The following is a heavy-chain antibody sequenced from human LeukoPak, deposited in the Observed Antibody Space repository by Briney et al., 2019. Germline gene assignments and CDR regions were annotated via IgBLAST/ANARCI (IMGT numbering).Heavy chain of an antibody. CDR2: INHRRSA. Sequence: SETLSLTCAVYGGSLSGFSWSWIRQPPGKGLEWIGEINHRRSANYSPSLKSRVTISIDTSKNQFSLKLSSVTAADTAVYYCARGDEDDYVWGSYHRFDYWGQGTLVTVSS. D-gene: IGHD3-16*02. CDR3: ARGDEDDYVWGSYHRFDY. V-gene: IGHV4-34*01. J-gene: IGHJ4*02. CDR1: GGSLSGFS.